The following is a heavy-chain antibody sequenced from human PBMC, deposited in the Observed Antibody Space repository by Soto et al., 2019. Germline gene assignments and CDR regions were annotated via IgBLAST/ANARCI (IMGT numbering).Heavy chain of an antibody. J-gene: IGHJ4*02. CDR3: AKGLGFRRTVPDY. CDR1: GFTFSSYA. D-gene: IGHD4-17*01. V-gene: IGHV3-23*01. CDR2: ISGSGGST. Sequence: EVQLLESGGGWVQPGGSLRLSCAASGFTFSSYAMSWVRQAPGKGLEWVSGISGSGGSTYYADSVKGRFTISRDNSKNTLYLQMNSLRAEDTAVYYCAKGLGFRRTVPDYWGQGTLVTVSS.